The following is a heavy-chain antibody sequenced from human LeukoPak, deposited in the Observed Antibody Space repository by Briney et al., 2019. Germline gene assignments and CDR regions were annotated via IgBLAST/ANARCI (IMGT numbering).Heavy chain of an antibody. CDR2: ITGSGGNT. Sequence: PGGSLRLSCAASGFTFSNYAMTWVRQAPGKGLEWVSTITGSGGNTYYADSVKGRFTISRDNSKNTLYLQMNSLRAGDTAVYYCAKRSVGITTMVDYWGQGTRVTVSS. CDR1: GFTFSNYA. D-gene: IGHD1-26*01. J-gene: IGHJ4*02. V-gene: IGHV3-23*01. CDR3: AKRSVGITTMVDY.